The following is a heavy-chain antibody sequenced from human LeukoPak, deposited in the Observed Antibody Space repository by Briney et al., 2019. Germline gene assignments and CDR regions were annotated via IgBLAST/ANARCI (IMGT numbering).Heavy chain of an antibody. CDR3: ARDDSYGDESII. Sequence: PSASVKVSCKASGGTFSSYAISWVRQAPGQGLEWMGRIIPIFGIANYPQKFQGRVTITADKSTSTAYMELSSLRSEDTAVYYCARDDSYGDESIIWGQGTLVTVSS. V-gene: IGHV1-69*04. CDR1: GGTFSSYA. D-gene: IGHD5-18*01. J-gene: IGHJ4*02. CDR2: IIPIFGIA.